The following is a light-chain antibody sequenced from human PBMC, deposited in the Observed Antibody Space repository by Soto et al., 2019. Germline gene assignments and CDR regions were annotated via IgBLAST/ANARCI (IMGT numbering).Light chain of an antibody. V-gene: IGKV1-9*01. CDR3: QRLDTYPF. CDR1: RAISNY. J-gene: IGKJ4*01. CDR2: AAS. Sequence: DIQLTQSPSFLSASVGDTVNITCRASRAISNYLAWYQQEPGTPPKLLIYAASTLQSGVPSRFSGSGFATEFTLTITSLQPEDFANYYCQRLDTYPFFGGGTKVEIK.